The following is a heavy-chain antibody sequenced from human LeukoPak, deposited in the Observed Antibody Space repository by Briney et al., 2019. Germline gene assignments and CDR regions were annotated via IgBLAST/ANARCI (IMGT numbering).Heavy chain of an antibody. V-gene: IGHV3-30-3*01. D-gene: IGHD5-24*01. CDR3: ARDLANGYNPDTY. Sequence: GGSLRLSCTASGSTFSSYTMHWVRQAPGKGLEWVALVSYDESDKYYADSVKGRFTVSRDNSKNTLYLQMNSLRTEDTAVYYCARDLANGYNPDTYWGQGTLVTVSS. CDR2: VSYDESDK. CDR1: GSTFSSYT. J-gene: IGHJ4*02.